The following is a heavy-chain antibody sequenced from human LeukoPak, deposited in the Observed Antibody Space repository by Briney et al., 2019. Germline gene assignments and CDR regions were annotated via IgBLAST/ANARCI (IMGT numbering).Heavy chain of an antibody. CDR1: RGTVSRYA. V-gene: IGHV1-69*01. J-gene: IGHJ3*01. Sequence: SVNVSCTASRGTVSRYATSSVRQAAGQEREWIGGIIPIFGTANYPQKFQGRVTITADESTSTTYMELSNLRLEDTSAYYCARDKCPIVGDTYDASDVWGQGTMVTVSS. D-gene: IGHD1-26*01. CDR3: ARDKCPIVGDTYDASDV. CDR2: IIPIFGTA.